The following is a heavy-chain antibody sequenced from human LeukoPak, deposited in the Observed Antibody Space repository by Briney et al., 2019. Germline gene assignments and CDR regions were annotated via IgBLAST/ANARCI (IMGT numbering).Heavy chain of an antibody. CDR3: ARVLGYSYGHDY. D-gene: IGHD5-18*01. J-gene: IGHJ4*02. CDR2: MNPNSGNT. Sequence: GASVKVSCKASGYTFTSYDINWVRQAPGQGLEWMGWMNPNSGNTGYAQKFQGRVTMTRNTSISTAYMELSSLRSEDTAVYYCARVLGYSYGHDYWGQGTLVTVAS. V-gene: IGHV1-8*01. CDR1: GYTFTSYD.